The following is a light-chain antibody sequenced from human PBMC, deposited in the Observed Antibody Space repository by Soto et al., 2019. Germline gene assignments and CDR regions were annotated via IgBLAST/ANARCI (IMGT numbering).Light chain of an antibody. CDR3: QQYGSSPWP. CDR2: AAS. CDR1: QSVSSSY. V-gene: IGKV3-20*01. J-gene: IGKJ1*01. Sequence: IVLTQSQGTQSLSPGERATLSCSASQSVSSSYLAWYQQKPGQAPRLLIDAASSRATGIPYRFSGSGSGTDITLTISRLEPEDFTLYSCQQYGSSPWPSGQGAKVDIK.